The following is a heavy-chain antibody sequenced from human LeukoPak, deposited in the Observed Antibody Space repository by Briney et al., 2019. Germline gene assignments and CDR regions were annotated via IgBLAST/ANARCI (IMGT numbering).Heavy chain of an antibody. J-gene: IGHJ5*02. V-gene: IGHV4-38-2*01. CDR3: ARGAITSSWHWFDL. CDR1: GHSISSDYF. D-gene: IGHD6-13*01. Sequence: SETLSLTCAVSGHSISSDYFWGWIRQSPGKGLEWIGSFSHGGSAYYSPSLKSRVTMSVDTSKNHFSLKLNSVTAADTGVYYCARGAITSSWHWFDLWGQGTLVIVSS. CDR2: FSHGGSA.